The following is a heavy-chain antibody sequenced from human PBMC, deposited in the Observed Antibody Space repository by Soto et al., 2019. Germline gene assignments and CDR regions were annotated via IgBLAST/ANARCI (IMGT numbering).Heavy chain of an antibody. V-gene: IGHV5-51*01. D-gene: IGHD5-18*01. CDR3: ARQGAGAVYSYGSIDY. J-gene: IGHJ4*02. Sequence: SGESLKISCKGSGYRFTSYWIGWVRQMPGKGLEWMGIIYPGDSDTRYSPSLQGQVTISADKSISAAYLQWSSLKASDTAMYYCARQGAGAVYSYGSIDYWGQGTLVTVSS. CDR1: GYRFTSYW. CDR2: IYPGDSDT.